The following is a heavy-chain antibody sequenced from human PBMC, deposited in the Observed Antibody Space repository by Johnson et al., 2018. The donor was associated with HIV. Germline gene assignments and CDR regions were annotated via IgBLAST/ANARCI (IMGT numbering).Heavy chain of an antibody. J-gene: IGHJ3*02. D-gene: IGHD3-10*01. Sequence: QVQLLESGGGVVQPGRSLRLSCAASGFTFSSYAMHWVRQAPGKGLEWVAVISYDGSNKYYADSVKGRFTISRDNSKNTLYLQMNSLRAEDTALYYCARDGGYGSGPPDAFDIWGQGTMVTVSS. V-gene: IGHV3-30*04. CDR3: ARDGGYGSGPPDAFDI. CDR2: ISYDGSNK. CDR1: GFTFSSYA.